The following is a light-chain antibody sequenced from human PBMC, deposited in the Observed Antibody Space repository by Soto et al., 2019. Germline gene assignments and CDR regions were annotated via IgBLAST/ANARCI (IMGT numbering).Light chain of an antibody. CDR3: MQALQTSWT. CDR1: QSLLHSDGYNY. V-gene: IGKV2-28*01. J-gene: IGKJ1*01. CDR2: LGS. Sequence: DIVMTQSPLSLPVTPGEPASISCRSSQSLLHSDGYNYLDWYLQKPGQSPQLLICLGSNRASGVPDRFSGSGSGTDFTLTISRVEAEDFGVYYCMQALQTSWTFGQGTHVEVK.